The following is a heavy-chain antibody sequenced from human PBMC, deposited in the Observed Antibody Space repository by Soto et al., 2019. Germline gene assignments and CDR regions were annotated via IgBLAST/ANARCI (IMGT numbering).Heavy chain of an antibody. CDR1: GGSISIGDYY. CDR2: IYYSGST. D-gene: IGHD2-2*01. Sequence: SEALSVTCTFSGGSISIGDYYWSWIRQPPGKGLEWIGYIYYSGSTYYNPSLKSRVTISVDTSKNQFSLKLSSVTAADTAVYYCARDRVEGMDVWGQGTPVTVSS. V-gene: IGHV4-30-4*01. J-gene: IGHJ6*01. CDR3: ARDRVEGMDV.